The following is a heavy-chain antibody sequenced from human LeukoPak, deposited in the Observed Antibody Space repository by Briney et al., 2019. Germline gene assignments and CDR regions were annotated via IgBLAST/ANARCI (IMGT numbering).Heavy chain of an antibody. CDR1: GYTLTELS. J-gene: IGHJ4*02. CDR2: FDPEDGET. CDR3: ATDSSGSYSPFDY. Sequence: GASVKVSCKVSGYTLTELSMHWVRQAPGKGLEWMGGFDPEDGETIYAQKFQGRVTMTEGTSTDTAYMELSSLRSEDTAVYYCATDSSGSYSPFDYWGQGTLVTVSS. V-gene: IGHV1-24*01. D-gene: IGHD3-10*01.